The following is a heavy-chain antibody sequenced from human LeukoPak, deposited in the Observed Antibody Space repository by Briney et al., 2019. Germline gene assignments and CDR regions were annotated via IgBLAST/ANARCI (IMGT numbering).Heavy chain of an antibody. D-gene: IGHD3-22*01. CDR2: IYYSGST. CDR3: ARHDSSGYKY. V-gene: IGHV4-59*08. Sequence: KPSETLSLTCTVSGGSISRYYWSWIRQPPGKGLEWIGYIYYSGSTNYNPSLKSRVTISVDTSKNQFSLKVTSVTAADTAIYYCARHDSSGYKYWGQGTLVTVSS. J-gene: IGHJ4*02. CDR1: GGSISRYY.